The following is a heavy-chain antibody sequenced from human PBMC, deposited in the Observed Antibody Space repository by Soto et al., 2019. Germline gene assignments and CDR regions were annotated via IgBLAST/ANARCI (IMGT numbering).Heavy chain of an antibody. D-gene: IGHD2-2*01. CDR1: GGFVNSDTHS. J-gene: IGHJ6*02. V-gene: IGHV4-61*01. CDR2: IYSGGST. CDR3: ARFVRSCSATTCSTRADV. Sequence: SETLSLTCTVSGGFVNSDTHSWSWIRQTPGKRLEWIGFIYSGGSTKNPSPRSRVTMSVDTSKNQFSLKLRSVIVADTAVYHCARFVRSCSATTCSTRADVWGQGITVTVSS.